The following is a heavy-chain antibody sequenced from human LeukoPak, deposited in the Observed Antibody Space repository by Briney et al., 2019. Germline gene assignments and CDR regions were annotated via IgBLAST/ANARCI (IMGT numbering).Heavy chain of an antibody. D-gene: IGHD3-22*01. Sequence: PGGSLRLSCAASGFPFSAYGMHWVRQAPGKGLEWVAVAYDDGSNQYYADSVKGRFTISKDNSKNTPYVQMNSLRVEDTALYYCATGGNHYYDHWGQGTLVTVSS. V-gene: IGHV3-33*01. J-gene: IGHJ4*02. CDR3: ATGGNHYYDH. CDR2: AYDDGSNQ. CDR1: GFPFSAYG.